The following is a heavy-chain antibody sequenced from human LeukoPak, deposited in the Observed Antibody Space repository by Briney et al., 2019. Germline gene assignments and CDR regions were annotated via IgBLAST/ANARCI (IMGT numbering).Heavy chain of an antibody. Sequence: GGSLRLSCASSGFTVSSNYMSWVRQAPGKGLEWVSVIYNGGSTYYADSVKGRFTISRDNSKNTLYLQMNSLRAEDTAVYYCARAPGYCSSTSCPGLDYWGQETLVTVS. V-gene: IGHV3-66*02. D-gene: IGHD2-2*01. CDR2: IYNGGST. CDR3: ARAPGYCSSTSCPGLDY. CDR1: GFTVSSNY. J-gene: IGHJ4*02.